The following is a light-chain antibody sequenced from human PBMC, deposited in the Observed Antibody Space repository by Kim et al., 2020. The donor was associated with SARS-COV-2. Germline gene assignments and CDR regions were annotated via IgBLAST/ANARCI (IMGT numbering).Light chain of an antibody. CDR3: QAWDSSTAV. V-gene: IGLV3-1*01. CDR1: KLGDKY. CDR2: QDS. J-gene: IGLJ2*01. Sequence: VSPGQTASITCSGDKLGDKYACWYQKKPGQSPVLGIYQDSKRPSGIPERFSGSNSGNTATLTISGTQAMDEADYYCQAWDSSTAVFGGGTQLTVL.